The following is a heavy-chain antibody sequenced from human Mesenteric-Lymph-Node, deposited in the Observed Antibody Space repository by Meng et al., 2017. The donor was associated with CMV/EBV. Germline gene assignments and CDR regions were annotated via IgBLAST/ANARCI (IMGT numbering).Heavy chain of an antibody. D-gene: IGHD1-26*01. CDR3: TRVQSGSYWGFDP. CDR2: INHSGSA. J-gene: IGHJ5*02. Sequence: SETLSLTCAVYGGSFSGHYWNWIRQPPGKGLEWIGEINHSGSAKYNPSLKSRVTISVDTSKNQFSLKLSSVTAADTAVYYCTRVQSGSYWGFDPWGQGTLVTVSS. CDR1: GGSFSGHY. V-gene: IGHV4-34*01.